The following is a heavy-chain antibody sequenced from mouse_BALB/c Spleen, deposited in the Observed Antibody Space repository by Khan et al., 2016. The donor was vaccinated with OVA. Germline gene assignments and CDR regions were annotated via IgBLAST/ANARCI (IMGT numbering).Heavy chain of an antibody. J-gene: IGHJ3*01. CDR1: GYTFTSYT. CDR2: INPSSGYT. Sequence: QVQLQQSGAELARPGASVKMSCKASGYTFTSYTIHWVKQRPGQGLEWIGYINPSSGYTNYNQKFKDKSTLTADKSSSTAYMQLSSLTSDDSAVYYWSRDGAYHRSDGWFGYWGQGTLVTVSA. CDR3: SRDGAYHRSDGWFGY. D-gene: IGHD2-14*01. V-gene: IGHV1-4*01.